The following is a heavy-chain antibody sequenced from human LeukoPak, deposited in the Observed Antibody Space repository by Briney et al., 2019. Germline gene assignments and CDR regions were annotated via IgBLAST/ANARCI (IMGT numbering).Heavy chain of an antibody. CDR2: IHYCGST. J-gene: IGHJ4*02. V-gene: IGHV4-59*08. CDR3: AGPYISRFNY. Sequence: SETLSLTCTVSGGSISNHYWTWIRQPPGKELEWIGYIHYCGSTNYNASLKSRVTISADMSKNQFSLNLSSVTAADTAVYYCAGPYISRFNYWGQGTLVTVSS. CDR1: GGSISNHY. D-gene: IGHD2-21*01.